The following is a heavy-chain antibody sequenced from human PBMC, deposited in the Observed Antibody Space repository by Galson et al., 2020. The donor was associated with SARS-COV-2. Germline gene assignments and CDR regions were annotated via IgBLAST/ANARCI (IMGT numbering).Heavy chain of an antibody. CDR1: GFTFSSFA. Sequence: GGSLRLSCAASGFTFSSFAMHWVRQAPGKGLAWVAVISYAGSNKYYPDSVKGRFTISRDNSKNTLYRQMNSLRAEDTAVYYCAGGSSAWYLSAFDFWGQGTMVTVSS. D-gene: IGHD6-19*01. CDR2: ISYAGSNK. CDR3: AGGSSAWYLSAFDF. V-gene: IGHV3-30*03. J-gene: IGHJ3*01.